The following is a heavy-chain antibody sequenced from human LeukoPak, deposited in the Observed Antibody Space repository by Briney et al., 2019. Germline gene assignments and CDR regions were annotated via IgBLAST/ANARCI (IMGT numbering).Heavy chain of an antibody. CDR3: AKGTGTLHVGDY. CDR1: GFTISSNY. J-gene: IGHJ4*02. V-gene: IGHV3-53*01. CDR2: IYSGGNT. Sequence: PGGSLRLSCAASGFTISSNYMSWVRQAPGKGLEWVSVIYSGGNTYYADSVKGRFTISRDNSKNTLYLQMNSLRAEDTAVYYCAKGTGTLHVGDYWGQGTLVTVSS. D-gene: IGHD1-7*01.